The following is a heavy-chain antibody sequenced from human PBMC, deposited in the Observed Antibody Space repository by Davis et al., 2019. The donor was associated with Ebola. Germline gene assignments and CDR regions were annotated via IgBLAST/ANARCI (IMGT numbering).Heavy chain of an antibody. Sequence: SETLSLTCAVYGGSFSSYYWSWIRQPPGKGLEWIGEINHSGSTNYNPSLKSRVTISVDTSKNQFSLKLSSVTAADTAVYYCARGRTVDTAIVTGFYYGMDVWGQGTTVTVSS. D-gene: IGHD5-18*01. J-gene: IGHJ6*02. V-gene: IGHV4-34*01. CDR2: INHSGST. CDR3: ARGRTVDTAIVTGFYYGMDV. CDR1: GGSFSSYY.